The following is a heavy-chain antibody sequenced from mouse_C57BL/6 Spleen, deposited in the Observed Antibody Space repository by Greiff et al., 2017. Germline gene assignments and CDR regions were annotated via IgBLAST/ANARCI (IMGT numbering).Heavy chain of an antibody. Sequence: VQLKESGPGLVQPSQSLSITCTVPGFSLPSYGVHWVRQSPGKGLEWLGVIWSGGSTDYNAAFISRLSISKDNSKSQVFFKMNSLQADDTAIYYCARDHGDGPTWFAYWGQGTLVTVSA. V-gene: IGHV2-2*01. CDR1: GFSLPSYG. CDR2: IWSGGST. D-gene: IGHD2-3*01. J-gene: IGHJ3*01. CDR3: ARDHGDGPTWFAY.